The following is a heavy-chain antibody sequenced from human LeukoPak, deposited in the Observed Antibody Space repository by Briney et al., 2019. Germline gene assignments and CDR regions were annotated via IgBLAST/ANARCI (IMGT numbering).Heavy chain of an antibody. CDR1: GFTFSSYA. V-gene: IGHV3-74*01. J-gene: IGHJ4*02. CDR3: AKDLSYSGIDY. D-gene: IGHD1-26*01. CDR2: IKSDGSIT. Sequence: GGSLRLSCAASGFTFSSYAMHWVRQAPGKGLVWVSRIKSDGSITEYADSVKGRFTISRDNAKNTLYLQMNSLRVEDTAIYYCAKDLSYSGIDYWGQGTLVTVSS.